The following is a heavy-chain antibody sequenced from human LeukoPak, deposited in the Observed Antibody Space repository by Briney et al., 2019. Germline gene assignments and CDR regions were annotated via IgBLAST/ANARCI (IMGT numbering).Heavy chain of an antibody. Sequence: SETLSLTCTVSGGSVSTGSYYWSWIRQPAGRGLEWIGHIHTSGTMNYNASLKSRVRISVETSKNQFSLRLSSVTAADTAVYYCARHHDVVVPYMDVWGKGTTVTISS. D-gene: IGHD2-21*01. J-gene: IGHJ6*03. CDR3: ARHHDVVVPYMDV. V-gene: IGHV4-61*09. CDR1: GGSVSTGSYY. CDR2: IHTSGTM.